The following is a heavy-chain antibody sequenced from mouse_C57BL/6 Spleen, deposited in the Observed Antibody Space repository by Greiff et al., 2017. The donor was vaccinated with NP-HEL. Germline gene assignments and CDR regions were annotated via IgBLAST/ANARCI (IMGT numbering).Heavy chain of an antibody. V-gene: IGHV5-4*01. D-gene: IGHD1-1*01. CDR2: ISDGGSYT. CDR3: VRDITTVGATGYFDV. Sequence: EVQRVESGGGLVKPGGSLKLSCAASGFTFSSYAMSWVRQTPEKRLEWVATISDGGSYTYYPDNVKGRFTISRDNATNNLYLQMSHLKSEDTAMYYCVRDITTVGATGYFDVWGTGTTVTVAS. CDR1: GFTFSSYA. J-gene: IGHJ1*03.